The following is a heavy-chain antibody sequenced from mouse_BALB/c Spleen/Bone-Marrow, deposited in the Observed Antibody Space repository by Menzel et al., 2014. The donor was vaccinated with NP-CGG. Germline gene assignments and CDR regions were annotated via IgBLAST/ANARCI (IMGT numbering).Heavy chain of an antibody. J-gene: IGHJ1*01. CDR1: GFTFTDYY. D-gene: IGHD2-4*01. CDR3: ARDINYDIYWYFDV. V-gene: IGHV7-3*02. Sequence: EVKLMESGGGLAQPGGSLRLSCATSGFTFTDYYMSWVRQPPGKALEWLGFSRNKANGYTTEYSAFVKGRFTISRDNSQSILYLQMNTLRAEDSATYYCARDINYDIYWYFDVWGAGTTVTVSS. CDR2: SRNKANGYTT.